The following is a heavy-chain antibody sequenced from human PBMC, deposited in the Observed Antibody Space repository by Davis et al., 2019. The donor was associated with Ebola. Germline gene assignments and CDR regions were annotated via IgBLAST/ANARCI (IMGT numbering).Heavy chain of an antibody. D-gene: IGHD3-10*01. Sequence: PGGSLRLSCEAFAFSFGIYGMHWVRQAPGKGLEWVAGISYHGNYKYYVDSVKGRFTVSRDNSDNTLFLQMDSLRGDDTAVYYCAQEYCANSGSYCTVFDHWGQGTLVTVSS. CDR2: ISYHGNYK. CDR1: AFSFGIYG. V-gene: IGHV3-30*18. CDR3: AQEYCANSGSYCTVFDH. J-gene: IGHJ4*02.